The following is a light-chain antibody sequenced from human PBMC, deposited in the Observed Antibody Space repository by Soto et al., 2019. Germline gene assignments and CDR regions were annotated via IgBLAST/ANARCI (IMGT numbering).Light chain of an antibody. CDR1: QSISSW. V-gene: IGKV1-5*03. CDR3: QQYSSYPWT. Sequence: DIPMTQSPSTLSASVGDRVTITCRASQSISSWLAWYQQKPGKAPKLLIYKASSLESGVPSRFSGSGSGTEFTLTISSLQPDDFATYSCQQYSSYPWTFGQGTKVEIK. CDR2: KAS. J-gene: IGKJ1*01.